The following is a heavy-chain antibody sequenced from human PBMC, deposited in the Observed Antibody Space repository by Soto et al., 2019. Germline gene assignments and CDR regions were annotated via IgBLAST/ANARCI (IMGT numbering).Heavy chain of an antibody. D-gene: IGHD3-16*02. CDR2: INAGNGNT. CDR3: ARDKVPGSYPPYYYYGMDV. J-gene: IGHJ6*02. Sequence: ASVKVSCKASGYTFTSYAMHWVRQAPGQRLEWMGWINAGNGNTKYSQKFQGRVTITRDTSASTAYMELSSLRSEDTAVYYCARDKVPGSYPPYYYYGMDVWGQGTTVTVSS. V-gene: IGHV1-3*01. CDR1: GYTFTSYA.